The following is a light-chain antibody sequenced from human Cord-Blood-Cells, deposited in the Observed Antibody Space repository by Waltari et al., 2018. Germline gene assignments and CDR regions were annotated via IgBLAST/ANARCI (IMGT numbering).Light chain of an antibody. CDR3: CSYAGSSTYVV. CDR2: EVS. J-gene: IGLJ2*01. V-gene: IGLV2-23*02. Sequence: QSALTQPASVSGSPGQXXXXXXXXXXXXVXXXXXXXXYQQHPCKAPKLMIYEVSKRPSGVSNRFSGSKSGNTASLTISGLQAEDEADYYCCSYAGSSTYVVFGGGTKLTVL. CDR1: XXXVXXXXX.